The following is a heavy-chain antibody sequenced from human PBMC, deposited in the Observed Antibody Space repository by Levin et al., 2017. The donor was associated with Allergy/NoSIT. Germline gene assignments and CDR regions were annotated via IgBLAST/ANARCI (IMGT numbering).Heavy chain of an antibody. Sequence: TSETLSLTCAVYGGSFSGYYWSWIRQPPGKGLEWIGEINHSGSTNYNPSLKSRVTISVDTSKNQFSLKLSSVTAAETAVYYCARSRGRNIVATQYWGQGTLVTVSS. CDR3: ARSRGRNIVATQY. V-gene: IGHV4-34*01. CDR1: GGSFSGYY. J-gene: IGHJ4*02. CDR2: INHSGST. D-gene: IGHD5-12*01.